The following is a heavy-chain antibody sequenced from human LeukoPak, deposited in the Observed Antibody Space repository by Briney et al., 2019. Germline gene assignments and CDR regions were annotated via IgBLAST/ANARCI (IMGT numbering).Heavy chain of an antibody. Sequence: GGSLRLSCAASGFTLSSYRMNWVRQAPGKGLEWVSYISSSSRTIYYADSVKGRFTISRDNAKNSLYLQMNSLRAEDTAVYYCARVYSYGYYFDYWGQGTLVTVSS. CDR1: GFTLSSYR. J-gene: IGHJ4*02. D-gene: IGHD5-18*01. CDR3: ARVYSYGYYFDY. V-gene: IGHV3-48*01. CDR2: ISSSSRTI.